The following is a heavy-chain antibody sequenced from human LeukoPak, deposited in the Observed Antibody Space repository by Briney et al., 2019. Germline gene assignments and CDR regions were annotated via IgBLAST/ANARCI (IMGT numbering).Heavy chain of an antibody. D-gene: IGHD5-12*01. V-gene: IGHV4-59*01. CDR2: IYYSGGT. Sequence: SETLSLTCTVSGGSISSYYWSWIRQPPGKGLEWIGYIYYSGGTNYNPSLKSRVTISVDTSKNQFSLKLSSVTAADTAVYYCARARGYSGYDGAFDIWGQGTMVTVSS. J-gene: IGHJ3*02. CDR3: ARARGYSGYDGAFDI. CDR1: GGSISSYY.